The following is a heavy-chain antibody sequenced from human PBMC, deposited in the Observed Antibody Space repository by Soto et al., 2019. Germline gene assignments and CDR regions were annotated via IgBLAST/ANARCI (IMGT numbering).Heavy chain of an antibody. D-gene: IGHD1-26*01. CDR3: ARVIVGATTFAFDI. Sequence: GGSLRLSCAASGFTFSSYSMNWVRQAPGKGLEWVSSISSSSSYIYYADSVKGRFTISRDNAKNSLYLQMNSLRAEGTVVYYCARVIVGATTFAFDIWGQGTMVTVSS. V-gene: IGHV3-21*01. CDR2: ISSSSSYI. J-gene: IGHJ3*02. CDR1: GFTFSSYS.